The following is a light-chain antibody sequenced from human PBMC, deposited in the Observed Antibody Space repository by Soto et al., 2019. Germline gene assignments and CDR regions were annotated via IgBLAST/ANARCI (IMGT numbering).Light chain of an antibody. CDR2: AAT. CDR3: QQGYNTFWT. CDR1: QPLGTS. V-gene: IGKV1-39*01. J-gene: IGKJ1*01. Sequence: DIQMTQFPSSLSAFVVDSVPVTCRASQPLGTSLHWYQQKAGKAPKVLISAATKLQSGVPSRFTGGGSGTDFTLTISNLQPEDSATYYCQQGYNTFWTFGRGTKVDIK.